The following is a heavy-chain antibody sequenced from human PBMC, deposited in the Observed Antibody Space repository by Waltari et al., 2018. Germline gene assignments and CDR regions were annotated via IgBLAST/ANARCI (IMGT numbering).Heavy chain of an antibody. D-gene: IGHD1-1*01. Sequence: LLEASGGGVLPRGWLLRPSSASYVTSFCSSALCWVRQAPGKGLGWVAVISYNARNTYYVDSVKGRFTISRDNSEKMLYLQMNSLRAEDTAVYYCARDSCDRANCHGMDVWGQGTTVTVSS. CDR2: ISYNARNT. V-gene: IGHV3-30*04. CDR3: ARDSCDRANCHGMDV. J-gene: IGHJ6*02. CDR1: VTSFCSSA.